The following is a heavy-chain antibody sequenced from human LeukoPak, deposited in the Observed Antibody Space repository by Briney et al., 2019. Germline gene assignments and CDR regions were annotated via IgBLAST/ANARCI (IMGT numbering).Heavy chain of an antibody. J-gene: IGHJ2*01. D-gene: IGHD3-10*01. V-gene: IGHV4-61*08. CDR2: IFRTGTT. CDR1: GGSISSGGYS. CDR3: ARSGGSGSPYWYFDL. Sequence: SETLSLTCGVSGGSISSGGYSWSWIRQPPGKAPEWIGYIFRTGTTYYNPSLKSRVTISVDTSKNQFSLKLSSVTAADTAVYYCARSGGSGSPYWYFDLWGRGTLVTVSS.